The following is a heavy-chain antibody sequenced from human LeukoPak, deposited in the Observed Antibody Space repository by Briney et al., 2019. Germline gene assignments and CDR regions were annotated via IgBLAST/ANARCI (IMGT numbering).Heavy chain of an antibody. D-gene: IGHD4-17*01. CDR1: GGSISSSSYY. J-gene: IGHJ2*01. V-gene: IGHV4-39*01. Sequence: SETLSLTCTVSGGSISSSSYYWGWIRQPPGKGLEWIGSIYYSGSTYYNPSLKSRVTISVDTSKNQLSLKLSSVTAADTAVYYCARLSNDYGDYAGYWYFDLWGRGTLVTVSS. CDR2: IYYSGST. CDR3: ARLSNDYGDYAGYWYFDL.